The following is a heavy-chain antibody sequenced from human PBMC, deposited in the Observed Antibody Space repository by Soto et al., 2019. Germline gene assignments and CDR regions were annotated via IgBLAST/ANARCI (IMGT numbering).Heavy chain of an antibody. Sequence: PSETLSLTCDVSGVSISSGNWWSWVRQPPGGGPEWIGEVYHDGSATYHPSLKRRATVSVDRINNRFSLRLNSVTAADTAIYYCARLVYDSRLNYLYFDYWGQGARVTVSS. CDR2: VYHDGSA. V-gene: IGHV4-4*02. CDR1: GVSISSGNW. J-gene: IGHJ4*02. CDR3: ARLVYDSRLNYLYFDY. D-gene: IGHD3-22*01.